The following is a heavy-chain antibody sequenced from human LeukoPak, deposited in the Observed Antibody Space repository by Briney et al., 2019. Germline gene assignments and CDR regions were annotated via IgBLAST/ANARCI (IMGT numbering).Heavy chain of an antibody. V-gene: IGHV3-21*01. CDR3: ERDEGYFQH. CDR2: ISSTSNYI. CDR1: GFTFSTYS. J-gene: IGHJ1*01. Sequence: PGGSLRPSCAASGFTFSTYSMNWVRQAPGKVLEWVSSISSTSNYIYYADSVKGRFTISRDNAKNSLYLQMNSLRAGDTAVYYCERDEGYFQHWGQGTLVTVSS.